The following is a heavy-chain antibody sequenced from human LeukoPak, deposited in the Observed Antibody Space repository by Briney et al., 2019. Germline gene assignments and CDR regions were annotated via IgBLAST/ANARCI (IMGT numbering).Heavy chain of an antibody. D-gene: IGHD3-10*01. CDR2: IWYDGSNK. J-gene: IGHJ4*02. V-gene: IGHV3-33*01. CDR1: GFTFSNYG. CDR3: ARDLYYYGSGSFDY. Sequence: PGRSLRLSCAASGFTFSNYGMHWVRQAPGKGLEWVAVIWYDGSNKYYADSVKGRFTISRDNAKNTLYLEMNSLRAEDTAVYYCARDLYYYGSGSFDYWGQGTLVTVSS.